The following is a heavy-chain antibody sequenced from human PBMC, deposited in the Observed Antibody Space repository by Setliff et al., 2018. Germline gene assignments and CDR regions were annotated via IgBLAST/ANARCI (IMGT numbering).Heavy chain of an antibody. CDR1: GYTFTSYG. D-gene: IGHD6-13*01. Sequence: ASVKVSCKASGYTFTSYGISWVRQAPGRGLEWMAYINTYNGDTYYAQKFQGRVTMTRDTSTTTFYLEMNSLTSEDTAVYYCARAGSAPARRKGVFEYWGQGTLVTVSS. CDR2: INTYNGDT. CDR3: ARAGSAPARRKGVFEY. V-gene: IGHV1-18*01. J-gene: IGHJ4*02.